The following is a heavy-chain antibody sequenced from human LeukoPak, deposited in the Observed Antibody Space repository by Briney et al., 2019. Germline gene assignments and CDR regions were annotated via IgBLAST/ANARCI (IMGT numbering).Heavy chain of an antibody. D-gene: IGHD3-22*01. V-gene: IGHV4-59*08. CDR1: GGSISSYY. J-gene: IGHJ4*02. Sequence: SETLSLTCTVSGGSISSYYWSWIRHPPGKSLEWIGCIYYSGSTNYNPSLTRRVNISFETSKKQISLTRSYRTAADPAAYYCARQRKYYDRSGYYYVFFDYWGQGTLVTVSS. CDR3: ARQRKYYDRSGYYYVFFDY. CDR2: IYYSGST.